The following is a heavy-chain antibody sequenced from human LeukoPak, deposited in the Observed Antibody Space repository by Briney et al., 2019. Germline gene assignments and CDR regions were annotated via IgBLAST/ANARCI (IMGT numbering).Heavy chain of an antibody. Sequence: WETLSLTCTVSGGSISRHYWSWIRQPPGKGLEWIGYVYYSGRTNSNPSLKSRVTISVDTSKSQFSLRLSSVTAADTAVYYCAGGLRELTFDYWGQGTLVTVSS. CDR3: AGGLRELTFDY. CDR1: GGSISRHY. J-gene: IGHJ4*02. D-gene: IGHD1-26*01. V-gene: IGHV4-59*11. CDR2: VYYSGRT.